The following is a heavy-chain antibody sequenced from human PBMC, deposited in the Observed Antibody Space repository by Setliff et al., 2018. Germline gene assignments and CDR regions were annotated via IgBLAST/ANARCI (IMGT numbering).Heavy chain of an antibody. CDR1: GGSISSGSDY. D-gene: IGHD2-15*01. CDR2: VYHSGGT. V-gene: IGHV4-39*01. J-gene: IGHJ5*02. Sequence: EPLSLTCTVSGGSISSGSDYWAWIRQPPGKGLEWLGTVYHSGGTYYNPSLKSRVTMSVDTSKNLFSLKLNSVTAADTAIYYRARHVDCSGGRCYSLSNWFDPWGPGTQVTVSS. CDR3: ARHVDCSGGRCYSLSNWFDP.